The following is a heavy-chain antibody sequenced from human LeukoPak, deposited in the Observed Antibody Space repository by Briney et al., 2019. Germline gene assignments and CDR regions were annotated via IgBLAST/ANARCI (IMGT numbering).Heavy chain of an antibody. CDR3: ARAEDTDFDY. Sequence: ASVKVSCKTSGGIFSSYAIAWVRQAPGQGLEWMGANVPIFATIYYAQNFQGRVTITTDESTSTAYMELSSLRSEDTAVYFCARAEDTDFDYWGQGTLVTVSS. CDR1: GGIFSSYA. D-gene: IGHD5-18*01. J-gene: IGHJ4*02. V-gene: IGHV1-69*05. CDR2: NVPIFATI.